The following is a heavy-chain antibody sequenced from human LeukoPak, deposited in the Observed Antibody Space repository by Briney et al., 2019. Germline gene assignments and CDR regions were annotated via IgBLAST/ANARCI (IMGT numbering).Heavy chain of an antibody. Sequence: ASVKVSCKASGYTFTDYYMHWVRQAPGQGLEWVGWINFNSGGTKYAQNFQGRVTMTRDTSISTAFMNLSGLTSDDTAVYYCATLSSVDPTYWGQGTPVTVSS. CDR2: INFNSGGT. D-gene: IGHD3-9*01. CDR3: ATLSSVDPTY. J-gene: IGHJ4*02. V-gene: IGHV1-2*02. CDR1: GYTFTDYY.